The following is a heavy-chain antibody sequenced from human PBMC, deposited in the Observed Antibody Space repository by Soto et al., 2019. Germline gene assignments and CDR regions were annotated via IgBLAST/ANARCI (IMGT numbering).Heavy chain of an antibody. J-gene: IGHJ4*02. D-gene: IGHD6-19*01. V-gene: IGHV4-39*01. CDR2: IYYSGST. CDR1: GGSISSSSYY. CDR3: GLHAAHSSGFTAY. Sequence: QLQLQESGPGLVKPSETLSLTCTVSGGSISSSSYYWGWVRQPPGKGLEWIGSIYYSGSTYYNPSLKSRVTLSVDPSKNQFSLRLSSVTDADTAVYFCGLHAAHSSGFTAYWGQGPRVPVSS.